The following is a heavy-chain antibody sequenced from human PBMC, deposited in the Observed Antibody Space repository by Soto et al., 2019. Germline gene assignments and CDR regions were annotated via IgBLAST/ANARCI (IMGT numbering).Heavy chain of an antibody. Sequence: EVQVLESGGGLGQPGGSLRLSCAATGFPFVNYAMSWVRQAPGKGLEWVSAISESGDNIHYADAVKGRFSISRDNSNHTLSLQMNSLRPEDTAVYYCARAARYSFSSVRRDYSFFYTDVWGKGTTVTVSS. D-gene: IGHD5-12*01. CDR1: GFPFVNYA. J-gene: IGHJ6*03. CDR2: ISESGDNI. CDR3: ARAARYSFSSVRRDYSFFYTDV. V-gene: IGHV3-23*01.